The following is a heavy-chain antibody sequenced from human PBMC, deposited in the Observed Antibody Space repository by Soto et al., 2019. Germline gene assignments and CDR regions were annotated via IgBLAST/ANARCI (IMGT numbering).Heavy chain of an antibody. CDR3: ARVIPGAEAWFGP. D-gene: IGHD2-2*01. CDR1: GYTFTNYG. Sequence: GASVKVSCKASGYTFTNYGVTCVLQSPGQGLEWMGWISAYTDNPNYAQKFQGRVTMTIDTSTTTAYMDLRSLTSDDTAVYYCARVIPGAEAWFGPWGQGTLVTVSS. CDR2: ISAYTDNP. V-gene: IGHV1-18*01. J-gene: IGHJ5*02.